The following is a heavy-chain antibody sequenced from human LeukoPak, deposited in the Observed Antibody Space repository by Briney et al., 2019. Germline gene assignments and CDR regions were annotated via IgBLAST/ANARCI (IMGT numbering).Heavy chain of an antibody. Sequence: PGGSLRLSCVASEFTFSNYWIHWVRQAPGKGLVWVSRINSDGTSTIYADSVKGRFTISRDNAKNTLFLQMNSLRAEDTAVYYCARENGANRRALDVWGPGTRVTVSS. D-gene: IGHD4/OR15-4a*01. CDR3: ARENGANRRALDV. CDR2: INSDGTST. V-gene: IGHV3-74*01. CDR1: EFTFSNYW. J-gene: IGHJ3*01.